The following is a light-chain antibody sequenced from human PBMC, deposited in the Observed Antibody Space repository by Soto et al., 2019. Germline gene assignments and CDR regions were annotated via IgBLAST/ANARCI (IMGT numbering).Light chain of an antibody. CDR1: QAVNTR. J-gene: IGKJ1*01. CDR2: DAS. V-gene: IGKV3-20*01. CDR3: QQYASSPRT. Sequence: EIVLTQSPATLSSFPGDRVTLSCRASQAVNTRLAWYQHKPGQAPRLLIYDASSRATGIPDRFSGSGSGADFTLTISRLEPEDFAVYYCQQYASSPRTFGQGTRWIS.